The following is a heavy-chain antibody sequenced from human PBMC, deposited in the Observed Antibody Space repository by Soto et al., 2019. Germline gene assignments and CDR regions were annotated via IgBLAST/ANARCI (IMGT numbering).Heavy chain of an antibody. CDR2: ISYDGSNK. CDR1: GFTFSSYA. V-gene: IGHV3-30-3*01. J-gene: IGHJ4*02. D-gene: IGHD6-19*01. Sequence: GGSLRLSCAASGFTFSSYAMHWVRQAPGKGLEWVAVISYDGSNKYYADSVKGRFTISRDNSKNTLYLQMNSLRAEDTAVYYCARGTSSGPPHYWGQGTLVTVSS. CDR3: ARGTSSGPPHY.